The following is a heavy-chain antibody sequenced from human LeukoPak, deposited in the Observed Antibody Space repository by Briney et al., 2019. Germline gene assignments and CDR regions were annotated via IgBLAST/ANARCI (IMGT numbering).Heavy chain of an antibody. V-gene: IGHV3-30*04. J-gene: IGHJ4*02. CDR3: VVVTTPSGFDY. Sequence: GGSLRLSCAASGFTFGSYAMHWVRQAPGKGLEWVAVISYDGSNKYYADSVKGRFTISRDNSKNTLYLQMNSLRAEDTAVYYCVVVTTPSGFDYWGQGTLVTVSS. D-gene: IGHD3-22*01. CDR2: ISYDGSNK. CDR1: GFTFGSYA.